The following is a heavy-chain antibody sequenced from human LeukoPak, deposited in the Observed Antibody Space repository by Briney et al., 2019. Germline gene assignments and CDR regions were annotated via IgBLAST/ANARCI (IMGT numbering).Heavy chain of an antibody. J-gene: IGHJ4*02. CDR3: ARYGYSHGLDY. CDR1: RFTFSTFW. CDR2: IVGVGSEI. D-gene: IGHD5-18*01. V-gene: IGHV3-7*03. Sequence: PGGTLRPSCAASRFTFSTFWMSWVRQAPGKGREWVGNIVGVGSEIYSADSVRGRFTISRDNAKNSLYLQMSSLRAEDTAVYYCARYGYSHGLDYWGQGSLVTVSA.